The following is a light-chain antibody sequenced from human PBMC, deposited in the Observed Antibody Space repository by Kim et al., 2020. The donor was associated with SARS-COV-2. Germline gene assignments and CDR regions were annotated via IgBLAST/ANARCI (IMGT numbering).Light chain of an antibody. Sequence: LTLSCTGTSSDVGVYNYVSWYQQHPGKAPNLMIYDVSNRPSGVSNRFSGSKSGNTASLTISGLQAEDEADYYCSSYTSSSTLEVVFGGGTQLTVL. CDR3: SSYTSSSTLEVV. CDR2: DVS. V-gene: IGLV2-14*03. J-gene: IGLJ2*01. CDR1: SSDVGVYNY.